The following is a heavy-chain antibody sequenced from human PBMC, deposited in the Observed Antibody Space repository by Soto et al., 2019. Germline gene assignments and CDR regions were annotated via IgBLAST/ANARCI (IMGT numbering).Heavy chain of an antibody. J-gene: IGHJ6*03. D-gene: IGHD3-10*01. Sequence: GGSLRLSCAASGFTFSSYSMNWVRQAPGKGLEWVSSISSSSYIYYADSVKGRFTISRDNAKNSLYLQMNSLRAEDTAVYYCARDLSHYYGSGSYPTLVFYMDVWGKGTTVTVSS. CDR3: ARDLSHYYGSGSYPTLVFYMDV. V-gene: IGHV3-21*01. CDR2: ISSSSYI. CDR1: GFTFSSYS.